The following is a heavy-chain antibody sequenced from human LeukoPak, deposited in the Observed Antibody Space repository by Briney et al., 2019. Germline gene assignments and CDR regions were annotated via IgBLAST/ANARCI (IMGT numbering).Heavy chain of an antibody. CDR3: ARENFGSGSN. J-gene: IGHJ4*02. Sequence: PSETLSLTCTVSGGSINSGDYYWSWIRQPPGEGLEWIGYIYYSGSTYYNPSLKSRVAISVDTSKNQFSLRLSSVTAADTAVYYCARENFGSGSNWGQGTLVAVSS. D-gene: IGHD3-10*01. CDR1: GGSINSGDYY. V-gene: IGHV4-30-4*01. CDR2: IYYSGST.